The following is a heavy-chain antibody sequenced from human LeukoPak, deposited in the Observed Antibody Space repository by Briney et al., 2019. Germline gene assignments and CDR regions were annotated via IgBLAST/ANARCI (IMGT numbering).Heavy chain of an antibody. CDR2: INHSGST. J-gene: IGHJ3*02. V-gene: IGHV4-34*01. CDR1: VGPSVVTT. Sequence: SETLSSPALSMVGPSVVTTGAGSARPQGRGWSGLGEINHSGSTNYNPSLKSRVTISVDTSKNQFSLKLNSVTAADTAVYYCAKSNGYGLVDIWGQGTMVTVSS. CDR3: AKSNGYGLVDI. D-gene: IGHD3-10*01.